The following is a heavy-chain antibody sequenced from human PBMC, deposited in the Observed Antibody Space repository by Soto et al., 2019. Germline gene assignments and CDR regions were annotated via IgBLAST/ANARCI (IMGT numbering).Heavy chain of an antibody. Sequence: ASVKVSCKASGYTFTSYDINWVRQATVQGLEWMGWMNPNSGNTGYAQKFQGRVTMTRNTSISTAYMELSSLRSEDTAVYYCVRGVIESSGYYYMDVWGKGTTVTVSS. CDR2: MNPNSGNT. J-gene: IGHJ6*03. CDR3: VRGVIESSGYYYMDV. V-gene: IGHV1-8*01. CDR1: GYTFTSYD. D-gene: IGHD1-26*01.